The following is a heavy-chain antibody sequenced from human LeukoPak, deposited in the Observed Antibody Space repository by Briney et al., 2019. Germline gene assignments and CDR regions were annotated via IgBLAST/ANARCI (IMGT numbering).Heavy chain of an antibody. CDR2: ISSSSSYI. Sequence: PGGSLRLSCAASGFTFSSHGMNWVRQAPGKGLEWVSSISSSSSYIYYADSVKGRFTISRDNAKNSLYLQMNSLRAEDTAVYYCARAILTRITRGAFDIWGQGTMVTVSS. J-gene: IGHJ3*02. V-gene: IGHV3-21*01. CDR3: ARAILTRITRGAFDI. CDR1: GFTFSSHG. D-gene: IGHD5-24*01.